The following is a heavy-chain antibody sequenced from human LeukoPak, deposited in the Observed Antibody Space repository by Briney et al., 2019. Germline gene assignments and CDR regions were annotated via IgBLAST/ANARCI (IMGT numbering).Heavy chain of an antibody. J-gene: IGHJ6*03. V-gene: IGHV4-39*01. D-gene: IGHD2-2*01. CDR3: ARGYCSTTTCSGVGYMDV. CDR1: GDSISSSTYH. Sequence: LETLSLTCTVSGDSISSSTYHWGWVRQPPGKGLEWIGSISYSESTYYNPSLKSRVTVSVDTSKNQFSLKLSSVTAADRAAYYCARGYCSTTTCSGVGYMDVWGKGTTVTVPS. CDR2: ISYSEST.